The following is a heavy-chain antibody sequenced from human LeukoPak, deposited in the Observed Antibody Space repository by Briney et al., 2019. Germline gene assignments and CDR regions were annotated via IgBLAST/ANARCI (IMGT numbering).Heavy chain of an antibody. V-gene: IGHV4-61*02. D-gene: IGHD3-3*01. CDR2: IYTSGST. Sequence: SETLSLTCTVSGGSISSGSYYWSWIRQPAGKGLEWIGRIYTSGSTNYNPSLKSRVTISVDTSKNQFSLKLSSVTAADTAVYYCAAGPITSLITIFGVVIHLGTYMDVWGKGTTVTVSS. CDR1: GGSISSGSYY. CDR3: AAGPITSLITIFGVVIHLGTYMDV. J-gene: IGHJ6*03.